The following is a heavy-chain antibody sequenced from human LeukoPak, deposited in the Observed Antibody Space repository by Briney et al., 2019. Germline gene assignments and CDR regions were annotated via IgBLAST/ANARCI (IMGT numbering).Heavy chain of an antibody. V-gene: IGHV4-34*01. CDR2: INHSGST. CDR1: GGSFSGYY. D-gene: IGHD2-15*01. Sequence: SETLSLTCAVYGGSFSGYYWSWIRQPPGKGLEWIGEINHSGSTNYNPSLKSRVTISVDTPKNQFSLKLSSVTAADTAVYYCASAVVVAATEGPYYYYMDVWGKGTTVTVSS. J-gene: IGHJ6*03. CDR3: ASAVVVAATEGPYYYYMDV.